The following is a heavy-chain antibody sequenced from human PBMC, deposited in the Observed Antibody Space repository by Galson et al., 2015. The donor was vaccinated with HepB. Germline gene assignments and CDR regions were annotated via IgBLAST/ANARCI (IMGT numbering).Heavy chain of an antibody. CDR1: GYTFSNYG. Sequence: SCKASGYTFSNYGISWARQAPGQGLEWMGWISAYNGYTNYEQKFQGRVTMTTDTSTSTAYMALRSLRSDDTAVYYCARVVRSGASYFDYWGQGTLVTVSS. V-gene: IGHV1-18*01. CDR2: ISAYNGYT. D-gene: IGHD1-26*01. J-gene: IGHJ4*02. CDR3: ARVVRSGASYFDY.